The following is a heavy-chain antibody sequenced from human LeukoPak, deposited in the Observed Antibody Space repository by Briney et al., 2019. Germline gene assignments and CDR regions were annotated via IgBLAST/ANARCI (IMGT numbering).Heavy chain of an antibody. CDR1: GGTFGSYV. CDR3: AKEGDTALVTGYFEL. CDR2: IIPIFGTA. J-gene: IGHJ2*01. V-gene: IGHV1-69*13. Sequence: SVKVSCKASGGTFGSYVISWVRQAPGQGLEWMGGIIPIFGTAHYAQKFQGRLTITADESTSTVYMEMSSLRSEDTAMYYCAKEGDTALVTGYFELWGRGTLVTVSS. D-gene: IGHD5-18*01.